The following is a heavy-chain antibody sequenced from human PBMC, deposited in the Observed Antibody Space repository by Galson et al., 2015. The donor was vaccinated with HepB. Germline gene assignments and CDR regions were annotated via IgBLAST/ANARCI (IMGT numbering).Heavy chain of an antibody. CDR3: APETQSGSYYVFKYNWFDP. CDR2: ISGSGGST. CDR1: GFTFSSYA. J-gene: IGHJ5*02. V-gene: IGHV3-23*01. D-gene: IGHD1-26*01. Sequence: SLRLSCAASGFTFSSYAMSWVRQAPGKGLEWVSAISGSGGSTYYADSVKGRFTISRDNSKNTLYLQMNSLRAEDTAVYYCAPETQSGSYYVFKYNWFDPWCQGTLVTVSS.